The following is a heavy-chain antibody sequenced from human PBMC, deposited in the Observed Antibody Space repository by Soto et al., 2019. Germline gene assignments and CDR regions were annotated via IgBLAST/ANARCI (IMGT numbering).Heavy chain of an antibody. J-gene: IGHJ6*02. D-gene: IGHD3-10*01. Sequence: QVQLVQSGAEVRRPGASVKVSCKASGYTFSNDGINWVQQAPGQGLEWMGWISAYNGNTEYAQNFQGRVTMTTDTSTSTAYMELRSLRSDDTAVYSCARGGPTSADYYYGMDVWGLGTTVTVSS. CDR2: ISAYNGNT. V-gene: IGHV1-18*01. CDR1: GYTFSNDG. CDR3: ARGGPTSADYYYGMDV.